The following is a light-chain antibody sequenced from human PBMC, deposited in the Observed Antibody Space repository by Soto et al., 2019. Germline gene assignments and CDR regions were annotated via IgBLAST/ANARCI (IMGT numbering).Light chain of an antibody. CDR2: DAS. J-gene: IGKJ5*01. Sequence: EIVLTQSPATLSLSPGERTTLSCRASQSVSRYLAWYQQKPGQAPRLLIYDASNRATGIPARFSGSGSGTDFILTISSLEPEDCAVYYCQQRGKWPITFGQGTRLEIK. CDR1: QSVSRY. CDR3: QQRGKWPIT. V-gene: IGKV3-11*01.